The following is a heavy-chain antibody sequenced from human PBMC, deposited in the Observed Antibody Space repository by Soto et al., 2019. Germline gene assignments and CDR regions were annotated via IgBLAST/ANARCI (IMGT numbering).Heavy chain of an antibody. CDR3: ARGRVGTAYFDY. V-gene: IGHV3-48*02. CDR2: ITSGSDTV. Sequence: PVGSLGLSCAASGFTFTSNSMNWIRQAPGKGPEWISYITSGSDTVHYADSVKGRFTISRDNAKNSLYLQMNSLRDEDTAVYYCARGRVGTAYFDYWGQGALVTVSS. CDR1: GFTFTSNS. J-gene: IGHJ4*02. D-gene: IGHD2-21*02.